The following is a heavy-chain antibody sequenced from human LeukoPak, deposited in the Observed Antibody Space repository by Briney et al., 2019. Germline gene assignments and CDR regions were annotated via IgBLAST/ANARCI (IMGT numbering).Heavy chain of an antibody. CDR3: ARRFLELFPNRYGMDV. CDR1: GGSISSCGYY. CDR2: IYYSGST. D-gene: IGHD3-3*01. V-gene: IGHV4-31*03. Sequence: SETLSLTCTVSGGSISSCGYYWSWIRQHPGKGLEWIGYIYYSGSTYYNTSLKSRVTISVDTSKNQFSLKLSSVTAADTAVYYCARRFLELFPNRYGMDVWGQGTTVTVSS. J-gene: IGHJ6*02.